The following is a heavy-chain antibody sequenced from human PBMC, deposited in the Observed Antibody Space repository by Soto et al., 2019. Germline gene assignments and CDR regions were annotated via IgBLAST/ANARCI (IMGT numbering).Heavy chain of an antibody. CDR3: AKNNRYCSSTNCFVFDY. CDR2: IKQDGSEK. J-gene: IGHJ4*02. CDR1: GFTFSGYW. D-gene: IGHD2-2*01. Sequence: ESGGGLVQPGGSLRLSCAASGFTFSGYWMSWVRQAPGKGLEWVANIKQDGSEKYYVDSVKGRFTISRDNAKNSLYLLMNGLRAEDTAVYYCAKNNRYCSSTNCFVFDYWGQGTLVTVSS. V-gene: IGHV3-7*01.